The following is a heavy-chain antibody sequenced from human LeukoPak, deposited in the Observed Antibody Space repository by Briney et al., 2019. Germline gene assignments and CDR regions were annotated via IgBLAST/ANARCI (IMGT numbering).Heavy chain of an antibody. V-gene: IGHV4-59*10. CDR3: ARVLVPFYYMDV. CDR2: IYTSGST. CDR1: GGSFSGYY. D-gene: IGHD2-8*01. Sequence: SETLSLTCAVYGGSFSGYYWSWIRQPAGKGLEWIGRIYTSGSTNYNPSLKSRVTMSVDTSKNQFSLKLSSVTAADTAVYYCARVLVPFYYMDVWGKGTTVTVSS. J-gene: IGHJ6*03.